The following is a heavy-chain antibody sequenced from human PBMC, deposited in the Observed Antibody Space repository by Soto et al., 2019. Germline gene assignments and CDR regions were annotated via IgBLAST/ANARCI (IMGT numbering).Heavy chain of an antibody. D-gene: IGHD4-17*01. CDR3: AREGMPLTSDWYFEL. CDR1: GGSISGGVHS. Sequence: SETLSLTCIVSGGSISGGVHSWSWIRQPPGKGLEWIGHIFDSGSTYYNPSLKSRLTISVDTSKNQFSLRLSSVTAADTAVYYCAREGMPLTSDWYFELWGRRTLVTVAS. J-gene: IGHJ2*01. V-gene: IGHV4-30-4*02. CDR2: IFDSGST.